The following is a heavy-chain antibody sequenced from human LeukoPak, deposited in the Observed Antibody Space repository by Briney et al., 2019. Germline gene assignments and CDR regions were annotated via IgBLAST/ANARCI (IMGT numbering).Heavy chain of an antibody. V-gene: IGHV3-23*01. D-gene: IGHD2-15*01. CDR3: AKSGLNRFDY. Sequence: PGGALRLSCATSGFSFSNYGMSWVRQAPGKGLEWVSLISGSGEITYYADSVKGRFTISRDNSKNTLYLQMNSLRAEDTAVYYCAKSGLNRFDYWGQGTLVTVSS. CDR2: ISGSGEIT. CDR1: GFSFSNYG. J-gene: IGHJ4*02.